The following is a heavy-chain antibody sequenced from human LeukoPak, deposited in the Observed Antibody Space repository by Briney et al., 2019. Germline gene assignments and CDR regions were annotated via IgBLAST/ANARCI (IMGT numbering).Heavy chain of an antibody. CDR3: AKAKRPYYYDSSGPPFP. V-gene: IGHV3-33*06. CDR2: IWYDGSNK. J-gene: IGHJ5*02. Sequence: GGSLRLSCAASGFTFSSYGMHWVRQAPGKGLEWVAVIWYDGSNKYYADSVKGRFTISRDNSKNTLYLQMNSLRAEDTAVYYCAKAKRPYYYDSSGPPFPWGQGTLVTVPS. CDR1: GFTFSSYG. D-gene: IGHD3-22*01.